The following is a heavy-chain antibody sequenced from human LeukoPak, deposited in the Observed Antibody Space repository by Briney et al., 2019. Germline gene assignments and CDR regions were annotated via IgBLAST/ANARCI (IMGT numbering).Heavy chain of an antibody. CDR2: IDTAGSGT. J-gene: IGHJ4*02. V-gene: IGHV3-74*01. Sequence: GGSLRLSCAASGFTFSSYWMHWVRQAPGKGLVWVSRIDTAGSGTTYADSVKGRFTISRDNAKNTVYLQINSLRAEDTAVYYCASEVNSGYWGQGTLVTVSS. CDR1: GFTFSSYW. D-gene: IGHD3-10*01. CDR3: ASEVNSGY.